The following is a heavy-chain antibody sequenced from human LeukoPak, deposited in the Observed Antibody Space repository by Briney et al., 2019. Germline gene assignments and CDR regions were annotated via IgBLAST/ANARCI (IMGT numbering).Heavy chain of an antibody. D-gene: IGHD6-19*01. J-gene: IGHJ1*01. CDR2: INTNTGNP. CDR1: GYTFTSYY. V-gene: IGHV7-4-1*02. CDR3: ARELAGQWPPPFQH. Sequence: ASVKVSCKASGYTFTSYYMHWVRQAPGQGLEWTGWINTNTGNPTYAQGFTGRFVFSLDTSVSTAYLQISSLKAEDTAVYYCARELAGQWPPPFQHWGQGTLVTVSS.